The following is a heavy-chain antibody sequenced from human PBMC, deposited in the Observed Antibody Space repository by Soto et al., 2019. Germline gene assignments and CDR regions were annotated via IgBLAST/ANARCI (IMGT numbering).Heavy chain of an antibody. J-gene: IGHJ5*02. CDR1: GGPFRGYY. V-gene: IGHV4-34*01. D-gene: IGHD5-12*01. CDR3: ARGLSGYFARFDP. CDR2: INHSGST. Sequence: SERLSLTCAVDGGPFRGYYWSWIRQPPGKGLEWIGEINHSGSTNYNPSLKSRVTISVDTSKNQFSLKLSSVTAADTAVYYCARGLSGYFARFDPWGQGTLVT.